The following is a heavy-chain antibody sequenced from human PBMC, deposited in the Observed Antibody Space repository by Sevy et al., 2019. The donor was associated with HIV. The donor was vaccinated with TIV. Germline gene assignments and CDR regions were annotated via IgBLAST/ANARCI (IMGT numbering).Heavy chain of an antibody. V-gene: IGHV1-2*02. Sequence: ASVKVSCKASGYTFTGQYIHWVRQAPGQGLEWMGWINPKSGGSNYAQEFQGRVTMTRDTSISTAYMELSGLTSDDTAVYYCARYLRLRRYSYGSFDYWGQGTLVTVSS. CDR1: GYTFTGQY. J-gene: IGHJ4*02. CDR3: ARYLRLRRYSYGSFDY. CDR2: INPKSGGS. D-gene: IGHD5-18*01.